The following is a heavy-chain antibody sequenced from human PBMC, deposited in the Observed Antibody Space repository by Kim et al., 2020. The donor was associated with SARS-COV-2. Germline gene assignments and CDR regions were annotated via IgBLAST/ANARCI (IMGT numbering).Heavy chain of an antibody. CDR3: TRFPPFINSWCDALD. CDR1: GFTFSDSA. J-gene: IGHJ3*01. V-gene: IGHV3-73*01. D-gene: IGHD6-13*01. CDR2: IRSKANSYAT. Sequence: GGSLRLSCAASGFTFSDSAMYWVRQASGKGRGWVGRIRSKANSYATAYDVSVKGRFIISRDDSKNTAYLQMNSLKTEDTAIYYCTRFPPFINSWCDALD.